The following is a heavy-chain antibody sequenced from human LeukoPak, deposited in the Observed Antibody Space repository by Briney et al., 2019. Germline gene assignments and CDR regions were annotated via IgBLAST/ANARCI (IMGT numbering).Heavy chain of an antibody. V-gene: IGHV3-9*01. J-gene: IGHJ6*02. Sequence: GRSLRLSCAASGFTFDDYAKHWVRQAPGKGLEWVSGISWNSGSIGYADSVKGRFTISRDNAKNSLYLQMNSLRAEDTALYYCAKDNGGDIVVVPAAPADIYYGMDVWGQGTTVTVSS. CDR2: ISWNSGSI. CDR3: AKDNGGDIVVVPAAPADIYYGMDV. CDR1: GFTFDDYA. D-gene: IGHD2-2*01.